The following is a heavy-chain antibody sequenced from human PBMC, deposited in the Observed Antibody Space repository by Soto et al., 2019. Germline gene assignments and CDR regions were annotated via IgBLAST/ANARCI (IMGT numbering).Heavy chain of an antibody. CDR2: IYYSGST. V-gene: IGHV4-59*01. D-gene: IGHD1-7*01. CDR3: AREGYNWSYDGYGMDV. Sequence: SETLSLTCTVSGGSISSYYWSWIRQPPGKGLEWIGYIYYSGSTNYNPSLKSRVTISVDTSKNQFSLKLSSVTAADTAVYYCAREGYNWSYDGYGMDVWGQGTTVTVS. J-gene: IGHJ6*02. CDR1: GGSISSYY.